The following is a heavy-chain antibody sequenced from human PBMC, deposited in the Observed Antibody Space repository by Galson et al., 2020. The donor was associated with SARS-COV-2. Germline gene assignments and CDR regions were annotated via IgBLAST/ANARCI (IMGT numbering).Heavy chain of an antibody. J-gene: IGHJ4*02. D-gene: IGHD1-26*01. CDR1: GFTFSSYA. Sequence: GASLRLSCAASGFTFSSYAMHWVRQAPGKGLEWVAVISYDGSNKYYADSVKGRFTISRDNSKNTLYLQMNSLRADDTAVYYCARPDSGSYYRPFVYWGQGALVTVSS. V-gene: IGHV3-30-3*01. CDR2: ISYDGSNK. CDR3: ARPDSGSYYRPFVY.